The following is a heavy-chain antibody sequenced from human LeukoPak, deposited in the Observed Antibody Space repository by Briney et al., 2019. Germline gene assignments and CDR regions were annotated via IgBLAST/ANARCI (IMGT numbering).Heavy chain of an antibody. J-gene: IGHJ6*03. D-gene: IGHD3-22*01. CDR2: ISAYNGNT. CDR3: ARVNYYDSSGYPRMWYYYYMDV. Sequence: ASVKVSCKASGYTFTSYGISWVQQAPGQGLEWMGWISAYNGNTNYAQKLQGRVTMTTDTSTSTAYMELRSLRSDDTAVYYCARVNYYDSSGYPRMWYYYYMDVWGKGTTVTVSS. CDR1: GYTFTSYG. V-gene: IGHV1-18*01.